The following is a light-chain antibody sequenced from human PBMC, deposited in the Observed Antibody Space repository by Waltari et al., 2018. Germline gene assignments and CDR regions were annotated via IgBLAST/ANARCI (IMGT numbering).Light chain of an antibody. CDR3: QQYYSTPFT. Sequence: DIQMTQSPSSVSASVGDRVTLTCRASQGISSRLAWYQQKPGKAPKLLIYDASSLYSGVPSRFSGSGSGTDFTLTIRSLQAEDVAVYYCQQYYSTPFTFGPGTKVDIK. CDR2: DAS. V-gene: IGKV1-12*01. J-gene: IGKJ3*01. CDR1: QGISSR.